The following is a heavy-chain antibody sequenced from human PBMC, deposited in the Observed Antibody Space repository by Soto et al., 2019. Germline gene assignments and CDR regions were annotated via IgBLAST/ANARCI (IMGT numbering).Heavy chain of an antibody. D-gene: IGHD3-10*01. V-gene: IGHV3-7*01. CDR2: INQGGSET. Sequence: GGSLRLSCGASGFAFGSYWMGWVRQAPVKGLEWVAYINQGGSETYYVDSVRGRFTISRDNSKNTLYLQMDSLRAEDTAVYYSAPGEVRGIIPSYFDYWGLGTLVTVFS. J-gene: IGHJ4*02. CDR3: APGEVRGIIPSYFDY. CDR1: GFAFGSYW.